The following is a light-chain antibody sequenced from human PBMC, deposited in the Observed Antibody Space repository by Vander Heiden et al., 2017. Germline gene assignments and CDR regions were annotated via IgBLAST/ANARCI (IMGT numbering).Light chain of an antibody. CDR2: EVS. Sequence: SALTQPASVSGSPGQSITISCTGTSSDVGSYNLVSWYQQHPGKAPKLMIYEVSKRPSGVSNRFSGSKSGNTASLTISGLQAEDEADYYCCSYAGSSTGVFGGGTKLTVL. CDR3: CSYAGSSTGV. CDR1: SSDVGSYNL. V-gene: IGLV2-23*02. J-gene: IGLJ3*02.